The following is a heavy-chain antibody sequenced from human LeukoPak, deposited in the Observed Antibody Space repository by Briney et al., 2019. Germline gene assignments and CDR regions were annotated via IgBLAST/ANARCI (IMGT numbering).Heavy chain of an antibody. CDR1: GFTFTDYS. J-gene: IGHJ4*02. CDR3: PRDFPDNALFDL. D-gene: IGHD2-8*01. Sequence: PGGSLSLSCEVSGFTFTDYSMHWLRQAPGKGLEWVSSITSTSRTIVYADSVEGRFTISRDNAKNTLSLEMTSLRTEDAAIYYCPRDFPDNALFDLWGQGTLVSVSS. CDR2: ITSTSRTI. V-gene: IGHV3-69-1*02.